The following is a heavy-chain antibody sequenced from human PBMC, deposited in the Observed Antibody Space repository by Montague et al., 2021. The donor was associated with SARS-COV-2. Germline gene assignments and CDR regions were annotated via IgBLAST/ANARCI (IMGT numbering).Heavy chain of an antibody. Sequence: SETLSLTCSVSGGSISSTSYFWGWIRQPPGKGLEWIGSIYYSGYTAYNPSLKSRVALSVDTSKNQFSLRLTSVTAADTAFCYCAIRIKEFVVVPSAVVWFDPWGQGTLVSVSA. CDR1: GGSISSTSYF. V-gene: IGHV4-39*01. CDR3: AIRIKEFVVVPSAVVWFDP. D-gene: IGHD2-21*01. CDR2: IYYSGYT. J-gene: IGHJ5*02.